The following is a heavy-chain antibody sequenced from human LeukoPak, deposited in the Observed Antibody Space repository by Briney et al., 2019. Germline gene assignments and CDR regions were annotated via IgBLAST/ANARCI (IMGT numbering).Heavy chain of an antibody. Sequence: ASVKVSCKASGYTFTSYGISWVRQAPGQGLEWMGWISAYNGNTNYAQKFQGRVTITTDESTSTAYMELSSLRSEDTAVYYCARELHLWLQKWGQGTLVTVSS. V-gene: IGHV1-18*01. CDR3: ARELHLWLQK. J-gene: IGHJ4*02. CDR1: GYTFTSYG. D-gene: IGHD5-18*01. CDR2: ISAYNGNT.